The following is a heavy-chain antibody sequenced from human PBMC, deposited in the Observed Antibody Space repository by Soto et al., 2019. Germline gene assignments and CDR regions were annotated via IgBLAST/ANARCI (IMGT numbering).Heavy chain of an antibody. D-gene: IGHD7-27*01. CDR3: ARGRYCLTGRCFPNWFDS. CDR2: IYKSATT. Sequence: SSETLSLTCSVSGDSISNLDYFWAWIRQPPGQALEYIGYIYKSATTYYNPSFESRVAISVDTSKSQFSLNVTSVTAADTAVYFCARGRYCLTGRCFPNWFDSWGQGALVTVSS. CDR1: GDSISNLDYF. V-gene: IGHV4-30-4*01. J-gene: IGHJ5*01.